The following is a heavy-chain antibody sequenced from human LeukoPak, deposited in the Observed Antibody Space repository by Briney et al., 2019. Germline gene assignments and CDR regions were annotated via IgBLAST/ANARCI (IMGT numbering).Heavy chain of an antibody. J-gene: IGHJ4*02. D-gene: IGHD6-13*01. V-gene: IGHV3-74*01. CDR3: AKEAAGADFDY. CDR2: INGVGTTI. Sequence: GGSLRLSCAASGFTFINYWMHWVRPAPGKGLVWVSRINGVGTTISYADSVKGRFTISRDNAKNTLYLQMNSLRAEDTAVYYCAKEAAGADFDYWGQGTLVTVSP. CDR1: GFTFINYW.